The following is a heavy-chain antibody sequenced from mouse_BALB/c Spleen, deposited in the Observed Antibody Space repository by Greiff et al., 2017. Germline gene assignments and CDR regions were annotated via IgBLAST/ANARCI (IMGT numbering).Heavy chain of an antibody. D-gene: IGHD4-1*01. CDR2: ISTYYGDA. J-gene: IGHJ2*01. V-gene: IGHV1S137*01. Sequence: LQESGAELVRPGVSVKISCKGSGYTFTDYAMHWVKQSHAKSLEWIGVISTYYGDASYNQKFKGKATMTVDKSSSTAYMELARLTSEDSAIYYCARWELTGTGYFDYWGQGTTLTVSS. CDR3: ARWELTGTGYFDY. CDR1: GYTFTDYA.